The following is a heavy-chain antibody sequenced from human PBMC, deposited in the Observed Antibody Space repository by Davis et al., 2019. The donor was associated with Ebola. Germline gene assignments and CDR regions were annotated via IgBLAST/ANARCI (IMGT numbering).Heavy chain of an antibody. Sequence: GGSLRLSCAPSGFVFRNYVMSWVRQAQGKGLEWVSTLGTSADTYYADSVKGRFTISRDNSKNTLYLQMNGLRIENTAIDYCTKDTNIIWFDICGEGTMVTFSS. J-gene: IGHJ3*02. CDR1: GFVFRNYV. V-gene: IGHV3-23*01. D-gene: IGHD2-8*01. CDR3: TKDTNIIWFDI. CDR2: LGTSADT.